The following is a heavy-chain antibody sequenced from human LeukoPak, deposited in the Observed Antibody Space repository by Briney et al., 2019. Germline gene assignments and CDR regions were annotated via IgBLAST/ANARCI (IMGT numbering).Heavy chain of an antibody. J-gene: IGHJ4*02. CDR2: IHYSGST. CDR1: GGSINSYY. D-gene: IGHD6-19*01. V-gene: IGHV4-59*01. CDR3: VRSGGGSGGY. Sequence: SETLSLTCTVSGGSINSYYWSWIRQPPGKGLEWIGYIHYSGSTNYNPSLKSRVTISVDTSKNQFSLKLSSVTAADTAVYYCVRSGGGSGGYWGPGTLLTVSS.